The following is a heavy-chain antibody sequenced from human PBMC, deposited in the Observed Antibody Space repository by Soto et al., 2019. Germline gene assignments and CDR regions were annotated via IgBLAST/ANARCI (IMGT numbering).Heavy chain of an antibody. V-gene: IGHV1-46*01. CDR3: AREENCSDGICYSEYFQR. D-gene: IGHD2-15*01. CDR1: GYIFTAYS. CDR2: VNPSGGST. J-gene: IGHJ1*01. Sequence: ASVKVSCKASGYIFTAYSLHWVRQAPGQGLEWMGVVNPSGGSTNYAQKFQGRITMTRDTSTSTVYMDLSSLTSEDTAVYYCAREENCSDGICYSEYFQRWGQGTLVTVSS.